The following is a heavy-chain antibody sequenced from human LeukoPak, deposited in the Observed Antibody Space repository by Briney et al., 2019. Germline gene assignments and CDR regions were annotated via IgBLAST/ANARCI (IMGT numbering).Heavy chain of an antibody. D-gene: IGHD3-10*01. CDR3: AKITEYYYGSGSNFDY. J-gene: IGHJ4*02. Sequence: GGSLRLSCAASGFTFSSCGMHWVRQAPGKGLEWVAFIRYDGSNKYYADSVKGRFTISRDNSKNTLYLQMNSLRAEDTAVYYCAKITEYYYGSGSNFDYWGQGTLVTVSS. CDR1: GFTFSSCG. CDR2: IRYDGSNK. V-gene: IGHV3-30*02.